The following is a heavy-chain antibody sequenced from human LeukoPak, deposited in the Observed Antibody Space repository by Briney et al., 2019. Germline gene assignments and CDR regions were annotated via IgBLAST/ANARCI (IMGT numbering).Heavy chain of an antibody. CDR1: GSTFDDYA. CDR3: AKEDYYYGMDV. CDR2: ISWNSGSI. J-gene: IGHJ6*02. V-gene: IGHV3-9*01. Sequence: PGGSLRLSCAASGSTFDDYAMHWVRQAPGKGLEWVSGISWNSGSIGYADSVKGRFTISRDNAKNSLYLQMNSLRAEDTALYYCAKEDYYYGMDVWGQGTTVTVSS.